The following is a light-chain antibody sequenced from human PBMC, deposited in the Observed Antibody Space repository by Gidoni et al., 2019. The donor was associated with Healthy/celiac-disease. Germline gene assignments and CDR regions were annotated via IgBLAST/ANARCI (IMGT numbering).Light chain of an antibody. CDR1: QSVSSSY. CDR3: QQYVSSPRT. J-gene: IGKJ1*01. V-gene: IGKV3-20*01. Sequence: EMVLTQSPGTLSLSPGERAPLSCRASQSVSSSYLAWYQQKPPARFSGSGSGTDFTLTISRLEPEDFALYYCQQYVSSPRTFGQGTKVEIK.